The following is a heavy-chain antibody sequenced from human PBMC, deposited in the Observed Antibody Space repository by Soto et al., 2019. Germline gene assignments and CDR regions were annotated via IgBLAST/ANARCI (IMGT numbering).Heavy chain of an antibody. V-gene: IGHV4-4*02. D-gene: IGHD1-20*01. Sequence: PSETLSLTCAVSGGSISSSNWWRWVRQPPGKGLEWIGEIYHSGSTNYNPSLKSRVTISVDRSKNQFSLKLSSVTAADTAVYYCARQYNWNNRYNGMDVWGQGTTVTV. CDR1: GGSISSSNW. CDR2: IYHSGST. J-gene: IGHJ6*02. CDR3: ARQYNWNNRYNGMDV.